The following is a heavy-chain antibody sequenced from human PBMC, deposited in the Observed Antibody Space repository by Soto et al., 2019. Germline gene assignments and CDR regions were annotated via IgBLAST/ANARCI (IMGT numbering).Heavy chain of an antibody. D-gene: IGHD4-4*01. CDR3: RRNESALYSNKMRGMDV. Sequence: ASVKVSCKASGYSFDDYGISWVRQVPGQGLEWMGWISAYNGNTNFAQRFQGRVTLTTDTSTSTAYMEVRSLRSDDTAVYFCRRNESALYSNKMRGMDVWGQGTKVTVYS. V-gene: IGHV1-18*01. J-gene: IGHJ6*02. CDR1: GYSFDDYG. CDR2: ISAYNGNT.